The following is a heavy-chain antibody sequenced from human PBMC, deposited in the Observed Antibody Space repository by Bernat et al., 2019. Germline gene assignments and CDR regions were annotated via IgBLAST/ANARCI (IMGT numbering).Heavy chain of an antibody. Sequence: QVQLVESGGGVVQPGRSLRLSCAASGFTFSSYGMHWVRQAPGKGLEWVAVISYDGSNKYYADSVKGRFTISRDNSKNTLYLQMNSLRAEDTAVYYCARDRVVVAATIGWYFDLWGRGTLVTVSS. CDR3: ARDRVVVAATIGWYFDL. CDR1: GFTFSSYG. D-gene: IGHD2-15*01. CDR2: ISYDGSNK. V-gene: IGHV3-30*03. J-gene: IGHJ2*01.